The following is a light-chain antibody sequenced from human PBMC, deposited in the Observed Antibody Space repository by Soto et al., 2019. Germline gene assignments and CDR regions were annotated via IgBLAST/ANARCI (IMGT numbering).Light chain of an antibody. J-gene: IGKJ2*01. CDR3: QQYGTSPYT. V-gene: IGKV3-20*01. CDR2: GTS. Sequence: EIVLTQSPGTLSLSPGERATLSCRASQSVSSSYLAWYQQKPGQATRLLIYGTSSRATGIPDRFTGSGSGTDFTLTISRLPPEDFAVYYCQQYGTSPYTFGQGTKLEIK. CDR1: QSVSSSY.